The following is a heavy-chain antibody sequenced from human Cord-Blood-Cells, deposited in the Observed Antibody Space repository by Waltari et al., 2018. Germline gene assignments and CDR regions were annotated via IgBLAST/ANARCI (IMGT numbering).Heavy chain of an antibody. CDR3: ATFPYYYDSSGYFNWFDP. Sequence: QLQLQESCPGLVKPSETLSLTCTVSGGSISSSSYYWGWFRQPPGKGLEWIGSIYYSGSTYYNPSLKSRVTISVDTSKNQFSLKLSSVTASDTAVYYCATFPYYYDSSGYFNWFDPWGQGTLVTVSS. CDR1: GGSISSSSYY. D-gene: IGHD3-22*01. J-gene: IGHJ5*02. CDR2: IYYSGST. V-gene: IGHV4-39*01.